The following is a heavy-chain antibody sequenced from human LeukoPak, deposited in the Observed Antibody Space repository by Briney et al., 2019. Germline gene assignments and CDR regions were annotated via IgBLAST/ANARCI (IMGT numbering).Heavy chain of an antibody. CDR2: IEKDGSNK. D-gene: IGHD6-19*01. CDR3: AKDLEQWPAVPEY. V-gene: IGHV3-30*02. CDR1: GVTFNTYG. Sequence: PGGSLRLSCAASGVTFNTYGMHWVRQAPGKGLDWVAFIEKDGSNKYYADSVKGRFTVSRDNSKNRLYLQMNSLRPEETALYYCAKDLEQWPAVPEYWGQGTLVIVSS. J-gene: IGHJ4*02.